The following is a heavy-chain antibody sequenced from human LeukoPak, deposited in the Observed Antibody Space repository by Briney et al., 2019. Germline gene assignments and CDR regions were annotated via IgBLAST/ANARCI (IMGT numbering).Heavy chain of an antibody. CDR3: AKPYPTLTASAVLDN. CDR2: ISYDGNSQ. D-gene: IGHD2-2*01. J-gene: IGHJ4*02. CDR1: GFTFSNYA. Sequence: GGSLRLSCAASGFTFSNYAIHWVRQAPGRGLEWVAAISYDGNSQHYGAPVKGRFTISRDNSKNTVYLQINTLRTDDAAIYYCAKPYPTLTASAVLDNWGQGTLVTVSS. V-gene: IGHV3-30*18.